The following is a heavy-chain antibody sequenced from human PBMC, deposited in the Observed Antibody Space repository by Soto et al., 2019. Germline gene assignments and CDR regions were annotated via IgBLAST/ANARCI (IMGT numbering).Heavy chain of an antibody. CDR1: GLTSITYS. Sequence: GSLRLSCAASGLTSITYSIRGVRHAPGKGLEWVSAISGSGGSTYYAASVKGRFTISRDNSKNTLYLQMNSLRAEDTAVYYCAKGRAWSTSGSQEDDAFDIWGQGTMVTVSS. CDR3: AKGRAWSTSGSQEDDAFDI. D-gene: IGHD2-2*01. V-gene: IGHV3-23*01. CDR2: ISGSGGST. J-gene: IGHJ3*02.